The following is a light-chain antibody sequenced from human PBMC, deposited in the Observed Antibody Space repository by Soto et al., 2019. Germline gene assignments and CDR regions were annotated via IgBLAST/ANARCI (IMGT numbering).Light chain of an antibody. CDR2: DAS. CDR1: QSITNR. CDR3: QQYETFSGT. Sequence: DIQMTQSPSTLSASVGDRVTITYLASQSITNRLAWYQQKPGEAPKLLIYDASVLPRGVPSRFSGSGSGTKFTLTIASLQPDDFATYYCQQYETFSGTFGPGTKVDIK. J-gene: IGKJ1*01. V-gene: IGKV1-5*01.